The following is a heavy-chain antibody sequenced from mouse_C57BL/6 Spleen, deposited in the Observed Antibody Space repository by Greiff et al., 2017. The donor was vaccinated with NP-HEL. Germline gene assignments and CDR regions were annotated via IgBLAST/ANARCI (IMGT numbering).Heavy chain of an antibody. V-gene: IGHV1-80*01. CDR3: ARGGSSRDYDMEY. CDR1: GYAFSSYW. Sequence: VQLQQSGAELVKPGASVKISCKASGYAFSSYWMNWVKQRPGQGLEWIGQIYPGDGDTNYNGKFKGKATLTADKSSSTAYMQLSSLTSEDSAVYYCARGGSSRDYDMEYWGQGTSVTVSS. J-gene: IGHJ4*01. D-gene: IGHD1-1*01. CDR2: IYPGDGDT.